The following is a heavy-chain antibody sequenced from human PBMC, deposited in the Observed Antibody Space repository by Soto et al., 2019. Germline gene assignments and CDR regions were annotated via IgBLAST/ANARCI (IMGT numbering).Heavy chain of an antibody. Sequence: ETLSLTCTVSGGSISSYYWSWIRQPPGKGLEWIGFIYYTGSTNYNPSLKSRVTISVDTSKNQFSLKLSSVTAADTAVYYCARGDYGDNFDSWGQGILVTVYS. D-gene: IGHD4-17*01. J-gene: IGHJ4*02. CDR1: GGSISSYY. V-gene: IGHV4-59*01. CDR2: IYYTGST. CDR3: ARGDYGDNFDS.